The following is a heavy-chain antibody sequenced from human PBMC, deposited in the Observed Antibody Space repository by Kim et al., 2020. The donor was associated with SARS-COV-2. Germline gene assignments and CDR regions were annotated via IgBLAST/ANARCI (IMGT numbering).Heavy chain of an antibody. Sequence: SVKVSCKASGGTFSSYAISWVRQAPVQGLEWMGRIIPIRGIANYAEKFQGRVTITADKSTSTAYMELSSLRSEDTAVYYCARDDYSNYEYYYDGMYVWGKGSMVTVSS. J-gene: IGHJ6*04. V-gene: IGHV1-69*04. D-gene: IGHD4-4*01. CDR2: IIPIRGIA. CDR3: ARDDYSNYEYYYDGMYV. CDR1: GGTFSSYA.